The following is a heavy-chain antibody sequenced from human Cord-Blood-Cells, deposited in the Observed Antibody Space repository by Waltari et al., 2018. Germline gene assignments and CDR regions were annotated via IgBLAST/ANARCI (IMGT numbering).Heavy chain of an antibody. CDR3: ARVEYYDFWSGYYYYYGMDV. Sequence: QVQLQESGPGLVKPSETLSLTCTVSGGSISSNYWSWIRQPPGKGLEWIGYIYYSGSTNYNPSLKSRVTISVDTSKNQFSLKLSSVTAADTAVYYCARVEYYDFWSGYYYYYGMDVWGQGTTVTVSS. V-gene: IGHV4-59*01. J-gene: IGHJ6*02. CDR1: GGSISSNY. CDR2: IYYSGST. D-gene: IGHD3-3*01.